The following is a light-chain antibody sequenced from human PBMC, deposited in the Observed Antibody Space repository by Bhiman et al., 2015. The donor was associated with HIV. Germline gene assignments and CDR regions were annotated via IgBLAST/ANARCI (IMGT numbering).Light chain of an antibody. CDR3: QAYDETVTGFKV. CDR2: RNN. Sequence: QSVLTQPPSASGTPGQRVTISCSGSSSNIGTKYVYWYQQLPGTAPKLLIYRNNERPSGVPDRFSGSQSGTSASLTITGLRAEDEADYYCQAYDETVTGFKVFGEGTRLTVL. J-gene: IGLJ3*02. V-gene: IGLV1-47*01. CDR1: SSNIGTKY.